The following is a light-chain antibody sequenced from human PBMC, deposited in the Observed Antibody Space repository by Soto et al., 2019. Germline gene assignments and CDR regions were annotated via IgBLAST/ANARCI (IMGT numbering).Light chain of an antibody. Sequence: EIVLTQSRGTLSLSPGERATLSCRASQSVSSSYLAWYQQKPGQAPRLLIYGASSRATGTPDRFSGSASGTDFTLTISRLEPEDFAVYYCQQYGSSPLTFGGGTKVDIK. CDR1: QSVSSSY. J-gene: IGKJ4*01. V-gene: IGKV3-20*01. CDR3: QQYGSSPLT. CDR2: GAS.